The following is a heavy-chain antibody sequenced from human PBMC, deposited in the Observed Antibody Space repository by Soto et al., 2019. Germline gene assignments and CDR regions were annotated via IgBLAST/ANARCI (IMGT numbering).Heavy chain of an antibody. CDR2: IKQDGGEE. Sequence: PGGSLRLSCAASGFTFSDYSTSWVRQSPGKGLEGVANIKQDGGEEDYVDSVKGRLTISRDNAKNSVFLQMDNLRAEDTAIYYCARERGGLSGGDVWGQGTTVTVSS. CDR1: GFTFSDYS. J-gene: IGHJ6*02. V-gene: IGHV3-7*01. CDR3: ARERGGLSGGDV. D-gene: IGHD1-26*01.